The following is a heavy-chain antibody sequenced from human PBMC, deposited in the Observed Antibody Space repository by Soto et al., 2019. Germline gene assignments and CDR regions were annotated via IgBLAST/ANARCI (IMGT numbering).Heavy chain of an antibody. V-gene: IGHV3-30*18. J-gene: IGHJ6*02. CDR1: AFTFSSYR. D-gene: IGHD5-18*01. CDR3: VKERYGHLWLEDYGMDV. CDR2: ISYDASDK. Sequence: QVQLVESGGGVVQPGRSLRLSCAASAFTFSSYRIHWVRQAPGKGLDWVAVISYDASDKYYADSVKGRFTISRDNSKNTLYLQMNSLRAEDTAVYYCVKERYGHLWLEDYGMDVWGQGTTVTVSS.